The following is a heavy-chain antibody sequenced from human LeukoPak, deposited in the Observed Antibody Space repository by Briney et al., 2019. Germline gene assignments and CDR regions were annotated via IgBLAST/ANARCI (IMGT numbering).Heavy chain of an antibody. Sequence: SVKVSCKASGVTFSSYAISWVRQAPGQGLEWMGGIIPIFGTANYAQKFQGRVTITADESTSTAYMELSSLRSADTAVYYCARVRQASSGWYSENDNWFDPWGQGTLVTVSS. J-gene: IGHJ5*02. CDR1: GVTFSSYA. CDR2: IIPIFGTA. D-gene: IGHD6-19*01. CDR3: ARVRQASSGWYSENDNWFDP. V-gene: IGHV1-69*13.